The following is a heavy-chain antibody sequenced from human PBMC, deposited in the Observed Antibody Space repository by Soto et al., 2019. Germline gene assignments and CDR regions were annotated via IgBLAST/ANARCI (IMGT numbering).Heavy chain of an antibody. J-gene: IGHJ6*02. CDR1: GGSISSGDYY. V-gene: IGHV4-30-4*01. CDR2: IYYSGST. CDR3: AREIKDYYGSGSYSVYGMDV. Sequence: SETLSLICTVSGGSISSGDYYWIWIRQPPGKGLEWIGYIYYSGSTYYNPSLKSRVTISVDTSKNQFSLKLSSVTAADTAVYYCAREIKDYYGSGSYSVYGMDVWGQGTTVTV. D-gene: IGHD3-10*01.